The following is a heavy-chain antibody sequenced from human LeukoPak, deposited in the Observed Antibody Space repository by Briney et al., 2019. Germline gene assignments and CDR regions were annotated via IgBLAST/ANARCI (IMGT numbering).Heavy chain of an antibody. CDR3: ARGGKLELRRYGMDV. J-gene: IGHJ6*02. CDR2: IYPGDSDT. Sequence: GESLKISCKGSGYSFTSYWIGWVRQMLGEGLEWMGIIYPGDSDTRYSPSFQGQVTISADKYISTAYLQWSSLKASDTAMYYCARGGKLELRRYGMDVWGQGTTVTVSS. D-gene: IGHD1-7*01. CDR1: GYSFTSYW. V-gene: IGHV5-51*01.